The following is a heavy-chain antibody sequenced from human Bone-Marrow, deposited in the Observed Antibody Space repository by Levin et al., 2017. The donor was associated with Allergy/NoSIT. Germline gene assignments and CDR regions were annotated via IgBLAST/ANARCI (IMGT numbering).Heavy chain of an antibody. V-gene: IGHV3-64D*06. J-gene: IGHJ4*02. CDR2: ISTDGVNT. CDR3: VKVMITGLAYFDC. D-gene: IGHD3-16*01. CDR1: GFTFSDYA. Sequence: GESLKISCSASGFTFSDYAMHWVRQAPGKGLEYVSAISTDGVNTYYADSVKGRFTISRDNSQNTLFLQVSSLRAEDTAVYYCVKVMITGLAYFDCWGQGTLVTVSS.